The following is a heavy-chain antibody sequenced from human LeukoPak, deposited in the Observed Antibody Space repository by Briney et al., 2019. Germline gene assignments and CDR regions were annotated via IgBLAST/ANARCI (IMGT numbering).Heavy chain of an antibody. CDR1: GGSISSSNW. CDR2: IYPSGST. D-gene: IGHD6-19*01. J-gene: IGHJ4*02. V-gene: IGHV4-4*02. CDR3: ASRRAVAGPYYFDY. Sequence: PSETLSLTCAVSGGSISSSNWWSWVRQAPGKGLEWIGEIYPSGSTNYNPSLKSRVTISVDKSKNQFSLKLSSVTAADTAVYYCASRRAVAGPYYFDYWGQGTLVTVSS.